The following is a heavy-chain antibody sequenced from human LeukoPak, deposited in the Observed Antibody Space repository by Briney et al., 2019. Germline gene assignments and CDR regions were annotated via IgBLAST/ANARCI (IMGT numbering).Heavy chain of an antibody. J-gene: IGHJ4*02. CDR2: ISYDGSNK. CDR3: ARGYQLATLGY. CDR1: GFTFSSYA. D-gene: IGHD2-2*01. Sequence: PGRSLRLSCAASGFTFSSYAMHWVRQAPGKGLEWVAVISYDGSNKYYADSVKGRFTISRDNSKNTLYLQMNSLRAEDTAVYYCARGYQLATLGYWGQGTLVTVSS. V-gene: IGHV3-30*04.